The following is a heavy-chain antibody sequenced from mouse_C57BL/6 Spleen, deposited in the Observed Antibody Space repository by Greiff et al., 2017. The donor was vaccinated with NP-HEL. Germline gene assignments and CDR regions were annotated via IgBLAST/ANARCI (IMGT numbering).Heavy chain of an antibody. V-gene: IGHV5-16*01. CDR1: GFTFSDYY. D-gene: IGHD2-1*01. J-gene: IGHJ4*01. Sequence: EVKLVESEGGLVQPGRSMKLSCTASGFTFSDYYMAWVRQVPEKGLEWVANINYDGSSTYYLDSLKSRFIISRDNAKNILYLQMSSLKSEDTATYYCARGGYGTYAMDYWGQGTSVTVSS. CDR3: ARGGYGTYAMDY. CDR2: INYDGSST.